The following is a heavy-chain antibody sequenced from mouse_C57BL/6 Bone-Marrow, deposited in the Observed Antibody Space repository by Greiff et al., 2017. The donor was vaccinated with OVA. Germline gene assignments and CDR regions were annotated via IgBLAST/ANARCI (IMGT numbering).Heavy chain of an antibody. J-gene: IGHJ3*01. CDR3: ARKAPPY. V-gene: IGHV1-55*01. CDR2: IYPGSGST. Sequence: QVQLKESGAELVKPGASVKMSCKASGYTFTSYWITWVKQRPGQGLEWIGDIYPGSGSTNYNEKFKSKATLTVDTSSSTAYMQLSSLTSEDSAVYYCARKAPPYWGQGTLVTVSA. CDR1: GYTFTSYW. D-gene: IGHD3-2*02.